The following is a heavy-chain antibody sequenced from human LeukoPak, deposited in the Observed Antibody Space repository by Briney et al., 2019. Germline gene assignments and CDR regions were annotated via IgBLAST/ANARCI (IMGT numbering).Heavy chain of an antibody. Sequence: SETLSLTCIVSGGSINNYYWTWIRQPPGKGLEWIGYIYHGGNTNYNSSLKSRVTISIDTSKKEFSLNLRSVTATDTAVYYCARQAIAVTGVIDYWGQGVLVTVSS. J-gene: IGHJ4*02. D-gene: IGHD6-19*01. CDR2: IYHGGNT. CDR1: GGSINNYY. CDR3: ARQAIAVTGVIDY. V-gene: IGHV4-59*08.